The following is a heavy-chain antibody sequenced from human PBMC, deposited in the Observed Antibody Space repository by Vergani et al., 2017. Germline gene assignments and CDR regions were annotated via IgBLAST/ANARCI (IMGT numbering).Heavy chain of an antibody. Sequence: VQLVESGGGLVKPGGSLRLSCAASGFTFSSYSMNWVRQAPGKGLEWVSSISSSSSYIYYADSVKGRFTISRDNAKNSLYLQKNSLRAEDTAVYYCAKDRHYYYGMDVWGQGTTVTVSS. CDR1: GFTFSSYS. CDR2: ISSSSSYI. V-gene: IGHV3-21*01. CDR3: AKDRHYYYGMDV. J-gene: IGHJ6*02.